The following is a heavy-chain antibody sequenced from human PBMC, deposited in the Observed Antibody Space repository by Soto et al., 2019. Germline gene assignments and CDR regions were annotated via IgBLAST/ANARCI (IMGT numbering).Heavy chain of an antibody. CDR3: AREGKGGATGSFDY. CDR2: INAGNGNT. Sequence: QVQLVQSGAEVKKPGASVKVSCKASGYTFTSYAMHWVRQAPGQRLAWMGWINAGNGNTKYAQKFQGRVTITRDTSASTAYMELSSLRSEDTAVYYCAREGKGGATGSFDYWGQGTLVTVSS. CDR1: GYTFTSYA. D-gene: IGHD1-1*01. J-gene: IGHJ4*02. V-gene: IGHV1-3*01.